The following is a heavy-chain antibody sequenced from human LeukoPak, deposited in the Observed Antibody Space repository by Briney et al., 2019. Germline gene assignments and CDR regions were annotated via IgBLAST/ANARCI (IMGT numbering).Heavy chain of an antibody. J-gene: IGHJ4*02. V-gene: IGHV1-46*01. Sequence: GASVKVSCKASGYTFTSYYIHWVRQAPGLGLEWMGVIDPSGGSTTYAQRFQGRVTMTRDTSSSTVYMELSSLRSEDTAVYYCARYYYFDYWGQGTRVTVSS. CDR2: IDPSGGST. CDR3: ARYYYFDY. CDR1: GYTFTSYY.